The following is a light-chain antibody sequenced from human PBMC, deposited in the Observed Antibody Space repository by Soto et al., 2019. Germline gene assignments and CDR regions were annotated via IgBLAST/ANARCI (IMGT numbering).Light chain of an antibody. V-gene: IGLV4-69*01. CDR1: SGHSSYA. CDR2: LNSDGSH. Sequence: QLVLTQSPSASVSLGASVKLTCTLSSGHSSYAIAWHQQQPEKGPRYLMKLNSDGSHSKGDGIPDRFSGSSSGAERYLIISSLQSEDEADYYCQTWGTGIHVFGTGTKLTVL. J-gene: IGLJ1*01. CDR3: QTWGTGIHV.